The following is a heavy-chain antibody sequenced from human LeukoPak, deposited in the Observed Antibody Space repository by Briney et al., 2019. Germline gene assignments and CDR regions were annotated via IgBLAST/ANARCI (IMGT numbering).Heavy chain of an antibody. J-gene: IGHJ4*02. V-gene: IGHV1-46*01. CDR3: AKGGTWTICYFDY. D-gene: IGHD3/OR15-3a*01. CDR2: INPSGGTT. Sequence: ASVKVSCKASGYTFTSYYIHWVRQAPGQGLEWMGIINPSGGTTSYAQKFQGRVTMTRDTSTTTVYMELSSLRSEDTAVYYCAKGGTWTICYFDYWGQGTLVTVSS. CDR1: GYTFTSYY.